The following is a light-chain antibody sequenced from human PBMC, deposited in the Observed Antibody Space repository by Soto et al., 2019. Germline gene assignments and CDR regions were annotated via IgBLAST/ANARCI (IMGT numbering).Light chain of an antibody. J-gene: IGKJ4*01. V-gene: IGKV3-20*01. CDR1: QSLSSTY. Sequence: EIVLTQSPGTLSLSPGERATLSCRASQSLSSTYLAWYQQKPGQSPRVLTYGASSRATGIPDRFSGSGSWTDFPLNITRLEPEDVAIYYCQQYGSSPLTFGGGTRVEIK. CDR3: QQYGSSPLT. CDR2: GAS.